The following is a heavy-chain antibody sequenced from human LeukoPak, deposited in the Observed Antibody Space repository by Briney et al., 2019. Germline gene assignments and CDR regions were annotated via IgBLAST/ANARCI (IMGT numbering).Heavy chain of an antibody. CDR3: ARGVDCSSTSCYNWFDP. D-gene: IGHD2-2*01. Sequence: GASVKVSCKASGGTFSSYAISWVRQAPGQGLEWMGGIIPIFGTANYAQRFQGRVTITTDESTSTAYMELSSLRSEDTAVYYCARGVDCSSTSCYNWFDPWGQGTLVTVSS. V-gene: IGHV1-69*05. J-gene: IGHJ5*02. CDR1: GGTFSSYA. CDR2: IIPIFGTA.